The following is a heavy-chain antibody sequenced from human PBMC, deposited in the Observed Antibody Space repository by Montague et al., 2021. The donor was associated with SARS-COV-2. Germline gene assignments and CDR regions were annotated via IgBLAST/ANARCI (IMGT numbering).Heavy chain of an antibody. CDR1: GFPVSSNY. CDR2: IYSSGST. Sequence: SLRLSCAASGFPVSSNYMTWVRQAPGKGLEWISVIYSSGSTFYADSVKGRLTISGDNSKNTPYLQMNSLSAEDTAVYYCARELGVVVTAFPMMDVWGQGTTVTVSS. D-gene: IGHD2-21*02. V-gene: IGHV3-66*01. J-gene: IGHJ6*02. CDR3: ARELGVVVTAFPMMDV.